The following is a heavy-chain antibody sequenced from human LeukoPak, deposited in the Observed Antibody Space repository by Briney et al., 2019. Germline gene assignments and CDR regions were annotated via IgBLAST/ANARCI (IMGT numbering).Heavy chain of an antibody. J-gene: IGHJ4*02. D-gene: IGHD3-16*01. Sequence: SETLSLTCTVSGGSISSYYWSWIRQPPGKGLEWIGYIYYSGSTNYNPSLKSRVTISVDTSKNQFSLKLSSVTAADTAVYYCARDGGTGQLDYWGLGTLVTVSS. V-gene: IGHV4-59*01. CDR1: GGSISSYY. CDR2: IYYSGST. CDR3: ARDGGTGQLDY.